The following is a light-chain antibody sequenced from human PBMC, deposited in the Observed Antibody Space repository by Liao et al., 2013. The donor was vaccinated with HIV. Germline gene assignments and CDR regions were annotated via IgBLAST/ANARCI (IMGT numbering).Light chain of an antibody. CDR3: LSADSSGTYVV. V-gene: IGLV3-25*03. Sequence: SYELTQPPSVSVSPGQTARITCSGDVLPKQYAYWYQQKPGQAPVLLIYKDSERPSGIPERFSGSTSGTIVTLTISGVQAEDEADYYCLSADSSGTYVVFGGGTKLAV. J-gene: IGLJ2*01. CDR1: VLPKQY. CDR2: KDS.